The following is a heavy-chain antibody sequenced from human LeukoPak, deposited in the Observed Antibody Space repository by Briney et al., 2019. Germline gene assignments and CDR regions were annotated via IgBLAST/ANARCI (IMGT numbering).Heavy chain of an antibody. CDR3: AKDSSLCNSITCYTAFDS. Sequence: GGSLRLSCAASGFTVSSNYMSWVRQAPGKGLEWVSVIYSGGSTYYADSVKGRFTISRDNSKNTLYLQMNSLRAEDTAEYYCAKDSSLCNSITCYTAFDSWGQGTLVTVSS. CDR2: IYSGGST. V-gene: IGHV3-53*01. CDR1: GFTVSSNY. D-gene: IGHD2-2*02. J-gene: IGHJ4*02.